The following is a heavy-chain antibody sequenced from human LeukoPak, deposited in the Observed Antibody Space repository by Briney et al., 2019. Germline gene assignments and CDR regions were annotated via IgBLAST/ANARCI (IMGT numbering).Heavy chain of an antibody. CDR2: ISYDGSNK. CDR1: GFTFSSYA. CDR3: ARVHRDYFDY. Sequence: PGGSLRLSCAASGFTFSSYAMHWVRQAPGKGLEWVAVISYDGSNKYYADSVKGRFTISRDNSKNTLYLQMNSLRAEDTAVYYCARVHRDYFDYWGQGTLVTVSS. V-gene: IGHV3-30-3*01. J-gene: IGHJ4*02.